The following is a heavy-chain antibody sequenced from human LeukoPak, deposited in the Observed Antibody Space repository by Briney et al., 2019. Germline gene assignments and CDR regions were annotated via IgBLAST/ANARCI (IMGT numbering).Heavy chain of an antibody. J-gene: IGHJ4*02. Sequence: GGSLRLSCAASGFTFSSYGMHWVRQAPGKGLEWVAVIWYDGSNKYYADSVKGRFTISRDNSKNTLYLQMNSLRAEDTAVYYCARDIGGDSLRNYFDYWGQGTLVTVSS. V-gene: IGHV3-33*01. CDR2: IWYDGSNK. CDR1: GFTFSSYG. D-gene: IGHD2-21*02. CDR3: ARDIGGDSLRNYFDY.